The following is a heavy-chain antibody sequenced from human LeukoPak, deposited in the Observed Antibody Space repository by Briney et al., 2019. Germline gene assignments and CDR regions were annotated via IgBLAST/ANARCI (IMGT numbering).Heavy chain of an antibody. D-gene: IGHD1-26*01. CDR1: GFTFSSNW. CDR3: ARAPWELDD. V-gene: IGHV3-74*01. CDR2: ISGDGRST. Sequence: GGALRLSCASSGFTFSSNWMHWVRQAPGKGRVGVSRISGDGRSTSYADSVKGRFAISIDNAKNTLYLQMNSLRAEDTAVYYCARAPWELDDWGQGTLVPVSS. J-gene: IGHJ4*02.